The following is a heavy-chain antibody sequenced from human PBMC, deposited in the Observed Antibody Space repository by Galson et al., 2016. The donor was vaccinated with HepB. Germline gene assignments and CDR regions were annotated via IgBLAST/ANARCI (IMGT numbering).Heavy chain of an antibody. CDR2: MYWDDDK. J-gene: IGHJ6*02. D-gene: IGHD2-15*01. CDR1: GFSLSTSGVG. V-gene: IGHV2-5*02. Sequence: PALVKPTQTLTLTCTFSGFSLSTSGVGVGWIRQPPGKALEWLALMYWDDDKRYSPSLRSRLTITKDTSKKQVVLTMTNLDSVDTATYYCARLRVDCSGASCRYYGIDVWGQGTTVTVSS. CDR3: ARLRVDCSGASCRYYGIDV.